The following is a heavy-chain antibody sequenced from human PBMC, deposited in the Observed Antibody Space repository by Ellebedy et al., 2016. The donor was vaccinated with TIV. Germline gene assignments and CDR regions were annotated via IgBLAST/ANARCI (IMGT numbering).Heavy chain of an antibody. V-gene: IGHV4-39*01. D-gene: IGHD5-18*01. CDR3: ARHEGGVDTAMVD. J-gene: IGHJ4*02. CDR2: IYYSGST. Sequence: MPSETLSLTCTVSGGSISSSSYYWGWIRQPPGKGLEWIGSIYYSGSTYYNPSLKSRVTISVDTSKNKFSLKLNSVTAADTAVYYCARHEGGVDTAMVDWGQGTLVTVSS. CDR1: GGSISSSSYY.